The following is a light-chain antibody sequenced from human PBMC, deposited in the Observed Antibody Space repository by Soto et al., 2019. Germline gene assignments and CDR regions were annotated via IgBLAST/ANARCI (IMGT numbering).Light chain of an antibody. CDR3: CSYSTGTTLDV. CDR2: DAS. J-gene: IGLJ1*01. Sequence: QSVLTQPASVSGSPGQSITISCSGTNSDVGDYNLVSWYQQRPGKAPKLVIFDASNRPSGVSDRFSGSKSGNTASLTISGLQAEDEGDYFCCSYSTGTTLDVFGSGTKLTVL. V-gene: IGLV2-14*01. CDR1: NSDVGDYNL.